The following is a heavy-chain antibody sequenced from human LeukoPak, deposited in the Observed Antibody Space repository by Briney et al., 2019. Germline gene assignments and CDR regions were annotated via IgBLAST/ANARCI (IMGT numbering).Heavy chain of an antibody. CDR2: IYYSGST. D-gene: IGHD2-15*01. CDR1: GGSISSSSYY. J-gene: IGHJ5*02. V-gene: IGHV4-39*01. Sequence: SETLSLTCTVSGGSISSSSYYWAWIRQPPGKGLEWIGSIYYSGSTYYNPSLKSRVTISVDTSKNQFSLKLSSVTAADTAVYYCARQDIGINWFDPWGQGTLVTVSS. CDR3: ARQDIGINWFDP.